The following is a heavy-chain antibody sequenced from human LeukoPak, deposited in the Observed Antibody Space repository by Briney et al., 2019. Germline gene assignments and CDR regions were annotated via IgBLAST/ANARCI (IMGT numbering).Heavy chain of an antibody. V-gene: IGHV3-30*18. CDR3: AKDLVITSGGVPDY. CDR2: ISYDGSNK. Sequence: PGGSLRLSCAASGFTFSSYGMHWVRQAPGKGLEWVAVISYDGSNKYYADSVKGRFTISRDNSKNTLYLQMNSLRAEDTAVYYCAKDLVITSGGVPDYWGQGTLVTVSS. J-gene: IGHJ4*02. CDR1: GFTFSSYG. D-gene: IGHD3-16*01.